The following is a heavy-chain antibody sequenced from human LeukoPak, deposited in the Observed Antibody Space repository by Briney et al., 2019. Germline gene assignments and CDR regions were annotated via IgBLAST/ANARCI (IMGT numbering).Heavy chain of an antibody. CDR2: IYYSGST. J-gene: IGHJ4*02. CDR3: ARVTAMVYDFDY. D-gene: IGHD5-18*01. CDR1: GGSISSYY. Sequence: PSETLSLTSTVSGGSISSYYWSWIRQPPGKGLEWIGYIYYSGSTNYNPSLKSRVTISVDTSKNQFSLKLSSVTAADTAVYYCARVTAMVYDFDYWGQGTLVTVSS. V-gene: IGHV4-59*01.